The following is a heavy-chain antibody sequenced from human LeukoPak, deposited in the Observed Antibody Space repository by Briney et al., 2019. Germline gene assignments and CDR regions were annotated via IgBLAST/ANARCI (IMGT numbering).Heavy chain of an antibody. CDR2: INHSGST. J-gene: IGHJ3*02. CDR3: AIGARRGAYYYDSSGYADAFDI. Sequence: SETLSLTCAVYGGSFSGYYWSWIRQPPGKGLEWIGEINHSGSTNYNPSLRSRVTISLDTSKNQFSLKLSSVTAADTAVYYCAIGARRGAYYYDSSGYADAFDIWGQGTMVTVSS. CDR1: GGSFSGYY. D-gene: IGHD3-22*01. V-gene: IGHV4-34*01.